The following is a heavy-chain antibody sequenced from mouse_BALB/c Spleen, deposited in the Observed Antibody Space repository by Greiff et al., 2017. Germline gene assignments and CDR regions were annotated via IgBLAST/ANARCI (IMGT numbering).Heavy chain of an antibody. CDR3: NADRYGDAMDY. V-gene: IGHV14-4*02. CDR1: GFNITDYY. D-gene: IGHD2-14*01. J-gene: IGHJ4*01. CDR2: IDPENGDT. Sequence: EVQLQQSGAELVRSGASVKLSCTASGFNITDYYMHWVKQRPEQGLEWIGWIDPENGDTEYAPKFQGKATMTADTSSNTAYLQLSSLTSEDTAVYYCNADRYGDAMDYWGQGTSVTVSS.